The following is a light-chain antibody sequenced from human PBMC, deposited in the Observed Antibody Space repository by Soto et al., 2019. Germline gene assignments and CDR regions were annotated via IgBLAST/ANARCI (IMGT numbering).Light chain of an antibody. V-gene: IGLV2-23*02. J-gene: IGLJ1*01. CDR3: CSYAGSSTFPYV. CDR2: EVS. CDR1: SSDVGSYNL. Sequence: QSALNQPASVSGSTGQSITISCTGTSSDVGSYNLVSWYQQHPGKAPKLMIYEVSKRPSGVSNRFSGSKSGNTASLTISGLQAEDEADYYCCSYAGSSTFPYVFGTGTKVTVL.